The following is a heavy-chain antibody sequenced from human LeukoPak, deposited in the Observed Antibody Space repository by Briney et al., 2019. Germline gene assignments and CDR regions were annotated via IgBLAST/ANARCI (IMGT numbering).Heavy chain of an antibody. V-gene: IGHV3-23*01. CDR3: AKLSTMIVPRDYFDY. Sequence: GGSLRLSCAASRSTFTSYAMSWVRQVPGKGLEWVSAISGSGTYTYYADSVRGRFTIFRDNSKNMVYLQMNSLRAEDTAVYYCAKLSTMIVPRDYFDYWGQGTLVTVSS. D-gene: IGHD3-22*01. J-gene: IGHJ4*02. CDR2: ISGSGTYT. CDR1: RSTFTSYA.